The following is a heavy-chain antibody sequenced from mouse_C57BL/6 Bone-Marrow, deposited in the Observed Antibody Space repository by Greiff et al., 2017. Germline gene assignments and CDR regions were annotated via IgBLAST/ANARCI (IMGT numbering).Heavy chain of an antibody. J-gene: IGHJ3*01. CDR2: IHPSGSDT. Sequence: QFQLQQPGAELVKPGASVKVSCKASGYTFTSYWMHWVKQRPGQGLEWIGRIHPSGSDTNYNQKFKGKATLTVDKSSSTAYMQLRSLTSEDSAVYYCAIKSSGFAYWGQGTLVTVSA. CDR1: GYTFTSYW. V-gene: IGHV1-74*01. D-gene: IGHD1-1*01. CDR3: AIKSSGFAY.